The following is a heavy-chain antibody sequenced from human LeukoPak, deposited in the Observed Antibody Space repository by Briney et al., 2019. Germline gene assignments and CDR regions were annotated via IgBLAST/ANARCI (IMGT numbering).Heavy chain of an antibody. CDR1: GGTFSSYA. CDR2: IIPIFGTA. Sequence: SVKVSCKASGGTFSSYAISWVRQAPGQGLEWMGGIIPIFGTANYAQKFQGRVTITTDESTSTAYMELSSLRSEDTAVHYCARDRIAVAGIRVWYFDLWGRGTLVTVSS. CDR3: ARDRIAVAGIRVWYFDL. J-gene: IGHJ2*01. V-gene: IGHV1-69*05. D-gene: IGHD6-19*01.